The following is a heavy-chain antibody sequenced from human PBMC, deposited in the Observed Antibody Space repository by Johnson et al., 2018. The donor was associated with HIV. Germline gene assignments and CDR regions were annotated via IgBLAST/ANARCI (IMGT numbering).Heavy chain of an antibody. CDR3: AKDPGSGSPGAFDI. CDR1: GFTFSTNW. CDR2: ITSDGSGT. Sequence: VQLVESGGDLVQPGGSLRLSCVGSGFTFSTNWMHWVRQAPGKGLVWVSRITSDGSGTSHADSVKGRFTISRDNARNTLYLQMNSLRAEDTAVYYCAKDPGSGSPGAFDIWGQGTMVTVSS. V-gene: IGHV3-74*01. J-gene: IGHJ3*02. D-gene: IGHD1-26*01.